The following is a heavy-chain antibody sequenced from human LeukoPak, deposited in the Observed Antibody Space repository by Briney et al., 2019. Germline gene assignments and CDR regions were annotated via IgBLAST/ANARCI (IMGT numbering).Heavy chain of an antibody. D-gene: IGHD1-26*01. CDR1: GGTFSSYA. V-gene: IGHV1-69*01. CDR3: ARDFGYNGSYRYFDY. J-gene: IGHJ4*02. CDR2: IIPIFGTA. Sequence: ASVKVSCKASGGTFSSYAISWVRQAPGQGLEWMGGIIPIFGTANYAQKFQGRVTITADESTSTAYMELSSLRSEDTAVYYCARDFGYNGSYRYFDYWGQGTLVTVSS.